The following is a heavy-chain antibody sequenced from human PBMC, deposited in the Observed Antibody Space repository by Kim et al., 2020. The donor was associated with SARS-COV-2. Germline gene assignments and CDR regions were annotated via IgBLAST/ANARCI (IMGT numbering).Heavy chain of an antibody. V-gene: IGHV3-11*03. J-gene: IGHJ1*01. Sequence: GGSLRLSCAASGFTFSDYYMSWIRQAPGKGLEWVSYISSSSSDTNYADSVKGRFTISRDNAKNSLYLQMNSIRAEDTAVYYCANTPLGYEILAGYYLEWYFQDWGQGNMVTVSS. CDR2: ISSSSSDT. CDR3: ANTPLGYEILAGYYLEWYFQD. D-gene: IGHD3-9*01. CDR1: GFTFSDYY.